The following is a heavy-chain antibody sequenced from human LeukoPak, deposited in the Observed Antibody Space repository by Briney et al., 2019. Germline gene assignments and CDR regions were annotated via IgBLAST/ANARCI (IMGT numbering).Heavy chain of an antibody. CDR1: GGSISSSSYY. Sequence: SQTLSLTCTVSGGSISSSSYYWGWIRQPPGKGLEWIGSIYYSGSTYYNPSLKSRVTISVDTSKNQFSLKLSSVTAADTAVYYCARQRLRFSYYYHGMDVWGQGTTVTVSS. V-gene: IGHV4-39*01. CDR2: IYYSGST. J-gene: IGHJ6*02. D-gene: IGHD5-12*01. CDR3: ARQRLRFSYYYHGMDV.